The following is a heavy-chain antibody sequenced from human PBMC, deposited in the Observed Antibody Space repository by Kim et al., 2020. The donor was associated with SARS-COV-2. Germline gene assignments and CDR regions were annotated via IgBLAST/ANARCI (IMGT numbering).Heavy chain of an antibody. CDR3: ARAGITMIENYYYGMDV. J-gene: IGHJ6*02. D-gene: IGHD3-22*01. V-gene: IGHV4-59*01. Sequence: SRVTISVDTSKNQFSLKLSSVTAADTAVYYCARAGITMIENYYYGMDVWGQGTTVTVSS.